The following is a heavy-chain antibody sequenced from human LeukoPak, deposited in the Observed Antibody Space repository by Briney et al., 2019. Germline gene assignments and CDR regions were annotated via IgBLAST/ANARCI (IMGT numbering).Heavy chain of an antibody. D-gene: IGHD3-10*01. CDR3: ARDSMVRGVITTRWFDP. Sequence: SETLSLTCTVAGGSISSSAYYWGWIRRPPGKGLEWIGSIHSSGSTYYNPSLKSRVTISVDTSKNQFSLKLTSMTAADTAVYYCARDSMVRGVITTRWFDPWGQGTLVTVSS. CDR1: GGSISSSAYY. V-gene: IGHV4-39*07. J-gene: IGHJ5*02. CDR2: IHSSGST.